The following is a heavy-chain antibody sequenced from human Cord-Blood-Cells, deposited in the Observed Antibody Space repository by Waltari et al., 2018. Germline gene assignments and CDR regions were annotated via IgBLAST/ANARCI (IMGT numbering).Heavy chain of an antibody. CDR1: GFTFSSYA. CDR2: ISGSGGST. Sequence: EVQLLESGGGLVQPGGSLRLSCAASGFTFSSYAMSWVRQAPGKGLEWVSAISGSGGSTYYADSVKGRFTISRDKSKSTLYLQMNSLRAEDTAVYYCAKEGIVGATTSNKKGENWFDPWGQGTLVTVSS. D-gene: IGHD1-26*01. CDR3: AKEGIVGATTSNKKGENWFDP. V-gene: IGHV3-23*01. J-gene: IGHJ5*02.